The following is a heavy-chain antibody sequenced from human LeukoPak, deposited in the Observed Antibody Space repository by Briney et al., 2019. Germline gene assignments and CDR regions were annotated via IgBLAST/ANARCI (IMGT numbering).Heavy chain of an antibody. CDR1: GGSISSSSYY. CDR2: IYYSGST. Sequence: SETLSLTCTVSGGSISSSSYYWGWIRQPPGKGLEWIGSIYYSGSTYYNPSLKSRVTISVDTSKNQFTLKLSSVTAADTAVYYCARELDCSSTSCEVGGGFDYWGQGTLVTVSS. J-gene: IGHJ4*02. V-gene: IGHV4-39*01. D-gene: IGHD2-2*01. CDR3: ARELDCSSTSCEVGGGFDY.